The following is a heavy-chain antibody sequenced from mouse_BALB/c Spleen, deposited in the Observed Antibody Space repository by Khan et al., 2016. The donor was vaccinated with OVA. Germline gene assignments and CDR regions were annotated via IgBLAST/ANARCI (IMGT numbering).Heavy chain of an antibody. CDR2: INYSGNT. CDR1: GYSITSEYA. CDR3: ARKDYYDYDPFPY. Sequence: EVQLQESGPGLVKPSQSLSLTCTVTGYSITSEYAWNWIRQFPGNKLEWMGYINYSGNTRFNPSLKSRTSITRDTSKNQFFLQLSSVTTDDTATYYCARKDYYDYDPFPYWGQGTLVTVSA. V-gene: IGHV3-2*02. J-gene: IGHJ3*01. D-gene: IGHD2-4*01.